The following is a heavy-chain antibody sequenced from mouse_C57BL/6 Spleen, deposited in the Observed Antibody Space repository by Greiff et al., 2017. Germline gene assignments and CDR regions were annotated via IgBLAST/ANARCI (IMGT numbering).Heavy chain of an antibody. V-gene: IGHV7-1*01. CDR3: AKDAYGSSYGYAMDY. Sequence: EVQVVESGGGLVQSGRSLRLSCATSGFTFSDFYMEWVRQAPGKGLEWIAASRNKANDYTTEYSASVKGRFIVSRDTSQSILYLQMNALRAEDTAMYYCAKDAYGSSYGYAMDYWGKGTTVTVSS. D-gene: IGHD1-1*01. CDR2: SRNKANDYTT. J-gene: IGHJ4*01. CDR1: GFTFSDFY.